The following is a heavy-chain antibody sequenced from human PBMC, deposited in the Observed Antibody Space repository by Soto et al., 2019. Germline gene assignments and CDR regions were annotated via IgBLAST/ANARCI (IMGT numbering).Heavy chain of an antibody. D-gene: IGHD2-15*01. Sequence: QVQLVQSGAEVRKPGASVKVSCKASGYTFSSHGIIWVRQAPGQGLEWMGWISGYNGNAKYAQRFQGRATMTTDTSASTVYMDLRSLVSDYAGVYYCAGDGSYGWYDCWGQGTLVTVSS. CDR1: GYTFSSHG. J-gene: IGHJ5*01. CDR2: ISGYNGNA. V-gene: IGHV1-18*01. CDR3: AGDGSYGWYDC.